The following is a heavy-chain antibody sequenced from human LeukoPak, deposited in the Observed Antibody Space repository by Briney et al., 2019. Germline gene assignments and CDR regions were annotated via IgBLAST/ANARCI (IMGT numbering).Heavy chain of an antibody. V-gene: IGHV3-21*01. CDR3: ARGHYDVLASSYKWTPDY. CDR1: GFTFNTFN. J-gene: IGHJ4*02. CDR2: INSGGDYK. Sequence: GGSLRLSCASSGFTFNTFNMNWFRQAPGKGLELVSSINSGGDYKYYADSVKGRFTTSRDNAKNSLSLQLNTLRVEDTAIYYCARGHYDVLASSYKWTPDYWGQGTLVTVSS. D-gene: IGHD3-9*01.